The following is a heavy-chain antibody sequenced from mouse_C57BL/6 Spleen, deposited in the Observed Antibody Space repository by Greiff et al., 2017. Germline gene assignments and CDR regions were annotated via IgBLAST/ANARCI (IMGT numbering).Heavy chain of an antibody. J-gene: IGHJ2*01. CDR2: IDPNSGGT. V-gene: IGHV1-72*01. D-gene: IGHD1-1*01. CDR3: AITTVVGYFDY. Sequence: VQLQQPGAELVKPGASVKLSCKASGYTFTSYWMHWVKQRPGLGLEWIGRIDPNSGGTKYNEKFKSKATLTVDKPSSTAYMQLSSLTSEDSAVYYCAITTVVGYFDYWGQGTTLTVSS. CDR1: GYTFTSYW.